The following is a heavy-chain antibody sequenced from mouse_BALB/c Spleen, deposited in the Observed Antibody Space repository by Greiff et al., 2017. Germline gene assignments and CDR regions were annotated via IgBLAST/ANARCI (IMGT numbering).Heavy chain of an antibody. D-gene: IGHD2-10*01. CDR3: ARAYYGNYLFAY. CDR1: GFTFSSYA. J-gene: IGHJ3*01. V-gene: IGHV5-6-5*01. CDR2: ISSGGST. Sequence: EVQLVESGGGLVKPGGSLKLSCAASGFTFSSYAMSWVRQTPEKRLEWVASISSGGSTYYPDSVKGRFTISRDNARNILYLQMSSLRSEDTAMYYCARAYYGNYLFAYWGQGTLVTVSA.